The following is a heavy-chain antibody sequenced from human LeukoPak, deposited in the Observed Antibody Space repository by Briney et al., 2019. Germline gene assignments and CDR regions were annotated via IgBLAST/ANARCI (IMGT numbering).Heavy chain of an antibody. CDR1: GGTFSSYA. J-gene: IGHJ3*02. V-gene: IGHV1-69*05. CDR3: ARSSSWHAFDI. D-gene: IGHD6-13*01. CDR2: IIPIFGTA. Sequence: ASVKVSCKASGGTFSSYAISWVRQAPGQGLEWVGRIIPIFGTANYAQKFQGRVTITTDESTSTAYMELSSLRSEDTAVYYCARSSSWHAFDIWGQGTMVTVSS.